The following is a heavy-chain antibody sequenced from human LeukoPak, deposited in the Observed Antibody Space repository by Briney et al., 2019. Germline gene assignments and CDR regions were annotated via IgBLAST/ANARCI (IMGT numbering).Heavy chain of an antibody. Sequence: GGSPRLSCAASGFTFSSYAMHWVRQAPGKGLEWVAVISYDGSNKYYADSVKGRFTISRDNSKNTLYLQMNSLRAEDTAVYYCARDPYYYDSSGYYGPGAFDIWGQGTMVTVSS. CDR1: GFTFSSYA. J-gene: IGHJ3*02. V-gene: IGHV3-30-3*01. D-gene: IGHD3-22*01. CDR3: ARDPYYYDSSGYYGPGAFDI. CDR2: ISYDGSNK.